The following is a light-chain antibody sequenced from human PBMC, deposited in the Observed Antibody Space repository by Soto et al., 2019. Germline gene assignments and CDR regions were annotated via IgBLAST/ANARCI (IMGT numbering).Light chain of an antibody. CDR2: GTS. CDR3: QSYDSSLSGWV. J-gene: IGLJ3*02. Sequence: QSVLTQPPSVSGDPGQRVTISCTGSSSNIGAGYDVHWYQQLPGTAPKLLIYGTSNRPSGVPDRFSGSKSGTSASLAITGLRAEDEADYYCQSYDSSLSGWVFGGGTKLTVL. CDR1: SSNIGAGYD. V-gene: IGLV1-40*01.